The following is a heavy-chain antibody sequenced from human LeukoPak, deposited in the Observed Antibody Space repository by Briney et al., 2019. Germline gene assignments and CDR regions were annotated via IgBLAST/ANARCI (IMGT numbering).Heavy chain of an antibody. V-gene: IGHV3-21*01. CDR3: ARDTYQYDSSFEAFDI. D-gene: IGHD3-22*01. J-gene: IGHJ3*02. Sequence: GGSLRLSCAASGFIFSSSSMNWVRQAPGKGLEWVSSISSRSSFIYYADSVRGRFTISRDNAKNSLYLLMNSLRAEDTAVYYCARDTYQYDSSFEAFDIWGQGTMVTVSS. CDR1: GFIFSSSS. CDR2: ISSRSSFI.